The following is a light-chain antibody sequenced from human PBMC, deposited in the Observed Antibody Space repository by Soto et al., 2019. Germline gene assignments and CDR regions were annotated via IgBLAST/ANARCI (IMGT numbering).Light chain of an antibody. Sequence: QAVVTQEPSLTVSPGGTVTLTCASSTGAVTSGYYPNWFQQKAGQAPRVLIYSTSNKHSWTPARFSGSLLGGKAALTLSGVQPEDEAEYYCLLFYGDAWVFGGGTKATVL. J-gene: IGLJ3*02. CDR3: LLFYGDAWV. CDR2: STS. V-gene: IGLV7-43*01. CDR1: TGAVTSGYY.